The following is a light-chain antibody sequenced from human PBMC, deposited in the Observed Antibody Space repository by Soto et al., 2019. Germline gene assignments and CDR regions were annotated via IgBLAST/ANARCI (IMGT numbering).Light chain of an antibody. V-gene: IGLV2-8*01. CDR1: SSDVGDYNY. CDR2: EVS. J-gene: IGLJ2*01. CDR3: SSYAGNNNLV. Sequence: QSALTQPPSASGSRGQSVTISCTGTSSDVGDYNYVSWYQQHPGKAPKLMIYEVSKRPSGVPDRFSGSKSGNTASLTVSGLQAEDEADYYCSSYAGNNNLVFGGGTKVTVL.